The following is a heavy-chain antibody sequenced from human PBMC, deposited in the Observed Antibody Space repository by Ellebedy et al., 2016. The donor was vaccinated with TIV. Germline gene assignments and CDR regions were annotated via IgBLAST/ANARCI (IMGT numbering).Heavy chain of an antibody. D-gene: IGHD1-14*01. V-gene: IGHV3-33*03. J-gene: IGHJ4*02. CDR2: IWYDGSTT. Sequence: GESLKISCAASAFPFSTYGMLWVRQAPGKGLEWVAAIWYDGSTTYHADSVKGRFTISRDNSKNTLFLQMNSLRAEDTAVYYCASPGDWGQGTLVTVSS. CDR3: ASPGD. CDR1: AFPFSTYG.